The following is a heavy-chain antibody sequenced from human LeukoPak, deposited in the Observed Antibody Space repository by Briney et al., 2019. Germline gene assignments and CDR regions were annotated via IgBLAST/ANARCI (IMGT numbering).Heavy chain of an antibody. CDR1: GGSIGNYY. J-gene: IGHJ4*02. CDR2: IYYSGST. D-gene: IGHD3-22*01. V-gene: IGHV4-59*01. CDR3: ARGDFYYDSSGHRKKFFDY. Sequence: SETLSLTCTVPGGSIGNYYYSWLRQPPGKGLEWFGYIYYSGSTNYNPSLKSRVTMSVDTSTNQFSLSLSSVTAADAAFYYCARGDFYYDSSGHRKKFFDYWGQGTLVAVSS.